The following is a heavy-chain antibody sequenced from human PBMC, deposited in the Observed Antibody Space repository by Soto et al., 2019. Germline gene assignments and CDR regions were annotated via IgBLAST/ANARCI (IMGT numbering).Heavy chain of an antibody. Sequence: SETLSLTCAVSGYSIISSNWWGWIRQPPGKGLEWIGYIYYSGSTYYNPSLKSRVTIFVDTSKNQFSLKLSSVTAADTALYYCARQGYYGSGSYYKFRWFDPWGQGTLVTVS. J-gene: IGHJ5*02. V-gene: IGHV4-28*01. CDR1: GYSIISSNW. CDR3: ARQGYYGSGSYYKFRWFDP. CDR2: IYYSGST. D-gene: IGHD3-10*01.